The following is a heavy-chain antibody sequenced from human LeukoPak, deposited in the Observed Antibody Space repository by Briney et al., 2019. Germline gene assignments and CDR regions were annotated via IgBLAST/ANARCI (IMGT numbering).Heavy chain of an antibody. D-gene: IGHD3-10*01. CDR1: GASISSYY. CDR3: ARGLTPAGSGSHDNWFDP. J-gene: IGHJ5*02. CDR2: IYYSGST. V-gene: IGHV4-59*01. Sequence: PSETLSLTCTVSGASISSYYWSWIRQPPGKGLEWIGYIYYSGSTNYNPSLKSRVTISVDTSKNQFSLKLSSVTAADTAVYYCARGLTPAGSGSHDNWFDPWGQGTLVTVSS.